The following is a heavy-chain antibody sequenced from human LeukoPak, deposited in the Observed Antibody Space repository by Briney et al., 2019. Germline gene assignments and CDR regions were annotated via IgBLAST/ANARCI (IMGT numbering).Heavy chain of an antibody. D-gene: IGHD2-21*01. V-gene: IGHV3-23*01. Sequence: GGSLRLSGAASGFTFSSYAMSWFRQAPGKGLEWVSAISGSGGSTYYADSVKGRFTISRDNSKNTLYLQMNSLRAEDTAVYYCAKFSEQYCGGDCYSQPHDYWGQGTLVTVSS. J-gene: IGHJ4*02. CDR3: AKFSEQYCGGDCYSQPHDY. CDR2: ISGSGGST. CDR1: GFTFSSYA.